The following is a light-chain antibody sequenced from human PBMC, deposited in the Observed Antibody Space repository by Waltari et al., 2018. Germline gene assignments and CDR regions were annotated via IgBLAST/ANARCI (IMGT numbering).Light chain of an antibody. J-gene: IGLJ2*01. CDR3: AAWDDSLNAVL. CDR2: TNS. Sequence: SVLTQPPPASGTPGQRVTISCSGRSSTIGSNPVTRYQQLPGTAPKLPIYTNSQRPSGVPDRFSGSKSGTSASLAISGLQSEDEADYYCAAWDDSLNAVLFGGGTKLTVL. CDR1: SSTIGSNP. V-gene: IGLV1-44*01.